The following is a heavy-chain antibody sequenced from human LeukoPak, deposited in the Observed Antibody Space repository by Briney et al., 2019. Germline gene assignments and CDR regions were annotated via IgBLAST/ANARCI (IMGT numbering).Heavy chain of an antibody. CDR1: GFTFSDYD. V-gene: IGHV3-21*01. D-gene: IGHD3-16*02. CDR2: ISSSSSYI. Sequence: PGGSLRLSCAASGFTFSDYDMHWVRQAPGKGLEWVSSISSSSSYIYYADSVKGRFTISRDNAKNSLYLQMNSLRAEDTAVYYSARDQDVSVPNIWGSYRYTGPPDYWGQGTLVTVSS. CDR3: ARDQDVSVPNIWGSYRYTGPPDY. J-gene: IGHJ4*02.